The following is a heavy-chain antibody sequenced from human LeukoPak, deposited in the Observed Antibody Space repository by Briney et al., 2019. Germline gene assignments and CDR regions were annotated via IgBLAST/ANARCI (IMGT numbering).Heavy chain of an antibody. CDR2: IIPIFGTA. D-gene: IGHD2-15*01. J-gene: IGHJ4*02. CDR3: AREPVGYCSGGSCYAATAFDY. Sequence: SVKVSCKASGGTFSSYAISWVRQAPGQGLEWMGGIIPIFGTANSAQKFQGRVTITADESSSTAYMELSSLRSEDAAVYYCAREPVGYCSGGSCYAATAFDYWGQGTLVTVSS. CDR1: GGTFSSYA. V-gene: IGHV1-69*13.